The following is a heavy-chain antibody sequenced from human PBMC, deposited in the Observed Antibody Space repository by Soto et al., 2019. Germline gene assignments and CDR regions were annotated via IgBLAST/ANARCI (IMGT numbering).Heavy chain of an antibody. CDR3: ARDGVDVSRTTVRHGALDI. D-gene: IGHD4-17*01. J-gene: IGHJ3*02. Sequence: QVQLVQSGAEVKKPGSSVKVSCKASGGSFSTYGISWVRQAPGQGLEWMGGFIPVFTTAKYAQKFQGRVSITADESTYTAYMEVSSLRSADTAVYFCARDGVDVSRTTVRHGALDIWGQGTVVTVSS. CDR1: GGSFSTYG. CDR2: FIPVFTTA. V-gene: IGHV1-69*01.